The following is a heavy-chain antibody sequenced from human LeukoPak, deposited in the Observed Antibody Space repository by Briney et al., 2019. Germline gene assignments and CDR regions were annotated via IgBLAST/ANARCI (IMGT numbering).Heavy chain of an antibody. D-gene: IGHD2-21*02. CDR3: ARDQWRLFDY. V-gene: IGHV3-7*04. CDR1: GVTSNKYW. CDR2: INEDGSDI. J-gene: IGHJ4*02. Sequence: GGALRLSCAASGVTSNKYWMTWVRQAPGEGLEWVARINEDGSDIYYVDSVKGRFTISRDNPKNLLYLQMNSLRVEDTAVYYCARDQWRLFDYWGQGTLVTVSS.